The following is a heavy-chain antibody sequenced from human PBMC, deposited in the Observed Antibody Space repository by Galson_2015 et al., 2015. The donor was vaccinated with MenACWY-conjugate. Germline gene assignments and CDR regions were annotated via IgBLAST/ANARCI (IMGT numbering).Heavy chain of an antibody. D-gene: IGHD3-22*01. CDR2: IIPIFGTA. CDR3: AGTYDTTVFYIDY. CDR1: GGTFSSSA. V-gene: IGHV1-69*13. J-gene: IGHJ4*02. Sequence: SVKVSCKASGGTFSSSAISWVRQAPGQGLEWMGGIIPIFGTATYSQKFQGRVTITADESTSTAYMELSSLRSEDTALYYCAGTYDTTVFYIDYWGQGTLVTVSS.